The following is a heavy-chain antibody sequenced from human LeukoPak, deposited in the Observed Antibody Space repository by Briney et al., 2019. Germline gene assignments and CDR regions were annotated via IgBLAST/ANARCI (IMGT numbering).Heavy chain of an antibody. CDR3: AELGITMIGGV. V-gene: IGHV3-48*03. CDR2: ISSSGSTI. D-gene: IGHD3-10*02. CDR1: GFTFSSYE. Sequence: GGSLRLSCAASGFTFSSYEMNWVRQAPGKGLEWVSYISSSGSTIYYADSVKGRFTISRDNAKNSLYLQMNSLRAEDTAVYYCAELGITMIGGVWGKGTAVTISS. J-gene: IGHJ6*04.